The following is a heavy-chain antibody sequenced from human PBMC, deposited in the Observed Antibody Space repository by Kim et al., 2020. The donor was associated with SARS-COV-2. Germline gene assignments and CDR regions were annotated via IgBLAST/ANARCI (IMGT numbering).Heavy chain of an antibody. CDR1: GGTFSSYA. CDR3: ARPIYEHYYYYGMDV. Sequence: SVKVSCKASGGTFSSYAISWVRQAPGQGLEWMGGIIPIFGTANYAQKFQGRVTITADESTSTAYMELSSLRSEDTAVYYCARPIYEHYYYYGMDVWGQGTTVTVSS. D-gene: IGHD2-2*02. V-gene: IGHV1-69*13. CDR2: IIPIFGTA. J-gene: IGHJ6*02.